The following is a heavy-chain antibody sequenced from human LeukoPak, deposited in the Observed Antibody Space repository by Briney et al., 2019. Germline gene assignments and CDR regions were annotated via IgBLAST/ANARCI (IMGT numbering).Heavy chain of an antibody. CDR3: AKDREGLSSGYDLEYFDY. J-gene: IGHJ4*02. Sequence: GGSLRLSCAASGFTFSSYAMNWVRQAPGKARECLLANSGGGGTTYYADFVKGRFTISRDNSKNTLFLQMNSLRAEDTAVYYCAKDREGLSSGYDLEYFDYWGQGTLVTVSS. D-gene: IGHD5-12*01. CDR1: GFTFSSYA. V-gene: IGHV3-23*01. CDR2: NSGGGGTT.